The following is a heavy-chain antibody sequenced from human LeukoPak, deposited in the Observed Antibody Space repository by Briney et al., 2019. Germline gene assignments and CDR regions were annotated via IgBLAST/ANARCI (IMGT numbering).Heavy chain of an antibody. CDR3: AREITLNDY. Sequence: GGSLRLSCEASGFTFSTYSMNWVRQAPGKGLEWVSSISSSGSYIYYAGSVEGRFTISRDNAKNSLFLQMNSLRVEDTAVYHCAREITLNDYWGQGTLVTVSS. CDR2: ISSSGSYI. D-gene: IGHD2/OR15-2a*01. J-gene: IGHJ4*02. CDR1: GFTFSTYS. V-gene: IGHV3-21*01.